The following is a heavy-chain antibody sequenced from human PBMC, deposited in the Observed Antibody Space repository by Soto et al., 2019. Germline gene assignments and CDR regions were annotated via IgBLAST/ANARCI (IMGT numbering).Heavy chain of an antibody. V-gene: IGHV4-59*08. D-gene: IGHD7-27*01. Sequence: SEMLSLTCTVSGGSISSYYWSWIRQPPGKGLEWIGYIYYSGSTNYNPSLKSRVTISVDTSKNQFSLKLSSVTAADTAVYYCARKTGEGIDPWGQGTLVTVSS. CDR1: GGSISSYY. CDR2: IYYSGST. CDR3: ARKTGEGIDP. J-gene: IGHJ5*02.